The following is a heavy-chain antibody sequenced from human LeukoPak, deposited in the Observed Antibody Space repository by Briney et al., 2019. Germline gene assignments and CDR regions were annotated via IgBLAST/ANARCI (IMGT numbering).Heavy chain of an antibody. V-gene: IGHV3-30*04. Sequence: GGSLRPSCAASGFTFSSYAMHWVRQAPGKGLEWVAVISYDGSNKYYADSVKGRFTISRDNSKNSLYLQMNSLRAEDTAVYYCARIAMVRGVIDDYWGQGTLVTVSS. CDR1: GFTFSSYA. D-gene: IGHD3-10*01. J-gene: IGHJ4*02. CDR2: ISYDGSNK. CDR3: ARIAMVRGVIDDY.